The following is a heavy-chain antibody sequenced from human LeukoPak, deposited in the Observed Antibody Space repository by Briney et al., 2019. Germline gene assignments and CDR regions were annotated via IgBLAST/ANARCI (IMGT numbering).Heavy chain of an antibody. J-gene: IGHJ4*02. CDR1: GGSISNSNYY. V-gene: IGHV4-39*02. D-gene: IGHD6-19*01. Sequence: PSEALSLTCAVSGGSISNSNYYWAWIRQPPGKGLEWIGSIYYSGSTYYNPSLKSRVTISVDTSKKHFSLRLSSVTAADTAVYYGASFMTVAGHSRFDYWGQGTLVTVSS. CDR3: ASFMTVAGHSRFDY. CDR2: IYYSGST.